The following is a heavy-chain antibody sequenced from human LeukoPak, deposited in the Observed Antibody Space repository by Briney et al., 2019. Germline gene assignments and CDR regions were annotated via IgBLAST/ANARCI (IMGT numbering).Heavy chain of an antibody. Sequence: GESLKISCKGSGYSFTNYWIGWLRQMPGKGLEWMGIIYPGDSDPRYSPSFQGQVTISADKPISTAYLQWSSLKASDTAMYYCARLDILTGSPFDYWGQGTLVTVSS. V-gene: IGHV5-51*01. CDR2: IYPGDSDP. J-gene: IGHJ4*02. CDR3: ARLDILTGSPFDY. CDR1: GYSFTNYW. D-gene: IGHD3-9*01.